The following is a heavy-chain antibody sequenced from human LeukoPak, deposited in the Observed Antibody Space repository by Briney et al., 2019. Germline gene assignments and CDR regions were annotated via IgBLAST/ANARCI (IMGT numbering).Heavy chain of an antibody. Sequence: SGGSLRLSCAASGFTVSSNYMSWVRQAPGXGLEWVSVIYSGGSTYYADSVKGRFTISRDNSKNTLYLQMNSLRAEDTAVYYCARNYGDYWYGFDYWGQGTLVTVSS. CDR3: ARNYGDYWYGFDY. CDR1: GFTVSSNY. J-gene: IGHJ4*02. CDR2: IYSGGST. V-gene: IGHV3-66*01. D-gene: IGHD4-17*01.